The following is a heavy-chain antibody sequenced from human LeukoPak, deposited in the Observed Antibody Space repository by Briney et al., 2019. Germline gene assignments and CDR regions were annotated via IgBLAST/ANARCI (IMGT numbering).Heavy chain of an antibody. CDR2: INHSGST. CDR3: ARGSDYYGMDV. V-gene: IGHV4-34*01. CDR1: GGSFSGYY. Sequence: SETLSLTCAVYGGSFSGYYWSWIRQPPGKGLEWIGEINHSGSTNYNPSLKSRVTISVDTSKNQFSLKLSSVTAADTAVYYCARGSDYYGMDVWGQGTTVTVSS. J-gene: IGHJ6*02.